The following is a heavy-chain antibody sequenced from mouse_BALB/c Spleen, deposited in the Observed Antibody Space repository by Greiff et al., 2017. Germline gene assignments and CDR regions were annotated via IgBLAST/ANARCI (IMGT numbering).Heavy chain of an antibody. CDR1: GYSITSDYA. D-gene: IGHD1-1*01. Sequence: EVKLMESGPGLVKPSQSLSLTCTVTGYSITSDYAWNWIRQFPGNKLEWMGYISYSGSTSYNPSLKSRISITRDTSKNQFFLQLNSVTTEDTATYYCARDRYYGSSYDWYFDVWGAGTTVTVSS. V-gene: IGHV3-2*02. J-gene: IGHJ1*01. CDR3: ARDRYYGSSYDWYFDV. CDR2: ISYSGST.